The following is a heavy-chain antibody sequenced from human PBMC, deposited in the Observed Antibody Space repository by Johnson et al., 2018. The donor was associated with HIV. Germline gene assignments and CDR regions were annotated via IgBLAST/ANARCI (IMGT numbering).Heavy chain of an antibody. CDR3: ASADYNWVSPGAFDI. V-gene: IGHV3-7*03. J-gene: IGHJ3*02. CDR1: GFTFSSYA. CDR2: IKGDGSGQ. D-gene: IGHD1-20*01. Sequence: VQLVESGGGVVQPGGSLRLSCAASGFTFSSYAMHWVRQAPGKGLEWVATIKGDGSGQDYVDSVEGRFTISRDYAKNSLYVQMNSLRAEDTAVYYCASADYNWVSPGAFDIWGQGTTVTVCS.